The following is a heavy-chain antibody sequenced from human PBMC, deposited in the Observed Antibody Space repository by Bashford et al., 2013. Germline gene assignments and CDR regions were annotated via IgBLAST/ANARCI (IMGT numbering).Heavy chain of an antibody. D-gene: IGHD4-23*01. J-gene: IGHJ4*02. CDR3: TRRSGGNPXT. Sequence: GESLKISCKGSGYSFNTYWIGWVRQMPGKGLEWMGIIYPGDSDTKYSPSFEGQVTFSVDKSTSTAYLQWSSLKSSDTAMYYCTRRSGGNPXTWGQGTLVTVSS. CDR1: GYSFNTYW. CDR2: IYPGDSDT. V-gene: IGHV5-51*01.